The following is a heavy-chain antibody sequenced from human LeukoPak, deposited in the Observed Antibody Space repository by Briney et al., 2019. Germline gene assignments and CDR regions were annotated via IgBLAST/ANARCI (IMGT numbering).Heavy chain of an antibody. J-gene: IGHJ4*02. CDR2: IYTSGST. V-gene: IGHV4-61*02. CDR3: ARGNYYDRLYAPYYFDY. Sequence: SETLYLTCTVSGGSISSGSYYWSWIRQPAGKGLEWIGRIYTSGSTNYNPSLKSRVTISVDTSKNQFSLKLSSVTAADTAVYYCARGNYYDRLYAPYYFDYWGRGTLVTVSS. D-gene: IGHD3-22*01. CDR1: GGSISSGSYY.